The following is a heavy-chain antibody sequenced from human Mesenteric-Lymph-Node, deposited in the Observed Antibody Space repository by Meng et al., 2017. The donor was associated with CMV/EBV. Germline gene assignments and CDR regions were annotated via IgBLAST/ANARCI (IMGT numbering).Heavy chain of an antibody. CDR1: GYTFSGYY. CDR2: INSNSGGT. J-gene: IGHJ4*02. V-gene: IGHV1-2*06. D-gene: IGHD3-3*01. CDR3: ARGPTARKVLRFLEWGNFDY. Sequence: ASVKVSCKASGYTFSGYYVHWVRQAPGQGLEWMGRINSNSGGTNYAQKFQGRVTMTRDTSISTAYMELSRLRSDDTAVYYCARGPTARKVLRFLEWGNFDYWGQGTLVTVSS.